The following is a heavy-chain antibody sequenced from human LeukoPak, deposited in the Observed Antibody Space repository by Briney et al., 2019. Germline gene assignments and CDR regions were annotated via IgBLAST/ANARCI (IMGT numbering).Heavy chain of an antibody. CDR2: IKHDGSQK. CDR3: VRGDYYDSGTSFIDAFDI. J-gene: IGHJ3*02. D-gene: IGHD3-10*01. CDR1: GFSFSRYW. V-gene: IGHV3-7*01. Sequence: GGSLRLSCSASGFSFSRYWMSWVRQAPGKGLEWVANIKHDGSQKFYVASVKGRFTISRDNAKNSLYLQMNSLRAEDTAVYYCVRGDYYDSGTSFIDAFDIWGQGTRVTVSS.